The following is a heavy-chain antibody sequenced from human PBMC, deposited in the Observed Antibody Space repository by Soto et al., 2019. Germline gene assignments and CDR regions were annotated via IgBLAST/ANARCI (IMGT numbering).Heavy chain of an antibody. J-gene: IGHJ4*02. CDR3: ASLHSGWYQDRDY. CDR2: IYYSGST. V-gene: IGHV4-39*01. D-gene: IGHD6-19*01. Sequence: SETLSLTCTVSGGSISSSSYYWGWIRQPPGKGLEWIVSIYYSGSTYYNTSLKSLVTISVDTPKNQFTLKLSSVTAADKAVYYCASLHSGWYQDRDYWGQGTMVTVSS. CDR1: GGSISSSSYY.